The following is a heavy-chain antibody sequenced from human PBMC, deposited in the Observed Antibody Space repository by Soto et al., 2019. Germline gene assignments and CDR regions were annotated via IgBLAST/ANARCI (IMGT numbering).Heavy chain of an antibody. CDR1: GFTFSSFG. CDR3: AKDPDDYGSGSYPFS. V-gene: IGHV3-30*18. Sequence: GGSLRLSCAASGFTFSSFGMHWVRQAPGKGLEWVAVISYDGINKYYADSVKGRFTISRDNFKNTMYLQMNSLRDEDTAVYYCAKDPDDYGSGSYPFSWGQGTLVTVSS. CDR2: ISYDGINK. J-gene: IGHJ5*02. D-gene: IGHD3-10*01.